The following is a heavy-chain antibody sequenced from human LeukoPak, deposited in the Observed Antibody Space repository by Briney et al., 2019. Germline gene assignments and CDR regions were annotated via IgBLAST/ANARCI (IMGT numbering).Heavy chain of an antibody. CDR3: ARDEVGGSYKFVAFDI. J-gene: IGHJ3*02. CDR1: GGSISSGSYY. V-gene: IGHV4-61*02. D-gene: IGHD1-26*01. Sequence: ASETLSLTCTVSGGSISSGSYYWSWIRQPAGKGLEWIGRIYTSGSTNYNPSLKSRVTISVDRSKNQFSLKLSSVTAADTAVYYCARDEVGGSYKFVAFDIWGQGTMVTVSS. CDR2: IYTSGST.